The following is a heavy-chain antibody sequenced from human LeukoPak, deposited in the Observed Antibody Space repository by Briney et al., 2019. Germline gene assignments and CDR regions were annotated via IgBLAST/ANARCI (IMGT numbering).Heavy chain of an antibody. CDR1: GYNFANYW. J-gene: IGHJ6*02. CDR2: IFPGDSDT. Sequence: GESLKISCKGSGYNFANYWIGWVRQMPGKGLESMGVIFPGDSDTRYGPSFQGQVTISADKSISTAYLQWSSLKASDTAMYYCARRLGISSRYGMDVWGQGTTVTVSS. D-gene: IGHD6-13*01. CDR3: ARRLGISSRYGMDV. V-gene: IGHV5-51*01.